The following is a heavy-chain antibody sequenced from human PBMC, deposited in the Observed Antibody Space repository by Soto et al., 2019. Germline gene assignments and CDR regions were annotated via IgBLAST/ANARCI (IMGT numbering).Heavy chain of an antibody. D-gene: IGHD2-15*01. Sequence: SETLSLTCTVSGGSISSYYWSWIRQPPGKGLEWIGYIYYSGSTNYNPSLKSRVTISVDTSKNQFSLKLSSVTAADTAVYYCASSLDYCSGGSCYPPGYWGKGTLVTLSS. CDR1: GGSISSYY. V-gene: IGHV4-59*01. J-gene: IGHJ4*02. CDR2: IYYSGST. CDR3: ASSLDYCSGGSCYPPGY.